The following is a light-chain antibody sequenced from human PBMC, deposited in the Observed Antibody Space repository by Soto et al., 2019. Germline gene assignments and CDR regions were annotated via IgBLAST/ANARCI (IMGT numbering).Light chain of an antibody. Sequence: EIGLRQSPGTVSLSPGERDTLSCRASQSVSSSCLAWYQQKPGQAPRLLIYGASSRATGIPDRFSGSGSGTDFTLTISRLEPEDFVVYYCQQYGRSPRVTFGGGTKVEIK. CDR3: QQYGRSPRVT. J-gene: IGKJ4*01. V-gene: IGKV3-20*01. CDR1: QSVSSSC. CDR2: GAS.